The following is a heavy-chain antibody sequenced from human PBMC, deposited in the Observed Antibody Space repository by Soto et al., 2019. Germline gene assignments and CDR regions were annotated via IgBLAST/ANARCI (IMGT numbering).Heavy chain of an antibody. Sequence: SGKFSFKATCYTFTSYGISWVRQAPGQGLEWMGWISAYNGNTNYARKLQGRVTMTIDTSTRTAYMELRSLRSDDTAVYYCARNKLGYCTNGVCFDPDYWGQGTLVTVSS. CDR2: ISAYNGNT. J-gene: IGHJ4*02. D-gene: IGHD2-8*01. CDR3: ARNKLGYCTNGVCFDPDY. V-gene: IGHV1-18*04. CDR1: CYTFTSYG.